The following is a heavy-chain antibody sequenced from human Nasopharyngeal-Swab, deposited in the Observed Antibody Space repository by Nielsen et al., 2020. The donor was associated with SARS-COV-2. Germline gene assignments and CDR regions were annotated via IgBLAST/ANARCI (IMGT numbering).Heavy chain of an antibody. CDR3: ASQGSGSYYLLYYYYGMDV. CDR2: IYYSGGT. D-gene: IGHD1-26*01. V-gene: IGHV4-39*01. Sequence: RQAPGKGLEWIGSIYYSGGTYYNPSLKSRVTISVDTSKNQFSLKLSSVTAADTAVYYCASQGSGSYYLLYYYYGMDVWSQGTTVTVSS. J-gene: IGHJ6*02.